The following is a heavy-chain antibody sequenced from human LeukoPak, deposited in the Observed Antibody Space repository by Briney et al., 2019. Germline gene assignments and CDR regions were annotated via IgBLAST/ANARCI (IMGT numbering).Heavy chain of an antibody. Sequence: LSCAASGFILSDHYMDWVRQPPGKGLEWIGEVNDRETANYNPSLKSRVTMSVDTSRNQFSLKLTSVTAADTAMYYCARETAAAGSFIAIHDYWGQGTLVTVSS. CDR3: ARETAAAGSFIAIHDY. V-gene: IGHV4-34*08. CDR1: GFILSDHY. D-gene: IGHD6-13*01. CDR2: VNDRETA. J-gene: IGHJ4*02.